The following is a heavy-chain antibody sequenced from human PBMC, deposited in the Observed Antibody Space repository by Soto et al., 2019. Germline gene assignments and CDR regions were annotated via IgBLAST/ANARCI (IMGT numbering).Heavy chain of an antibody. CDR1: GYTFSDYD. D-gene: IGHD3-16*01. J-gene: IGHJ5*02. CDR2: MNPYSGNT. V-gene: IGHV1-8*01. Sequence: QVQLVQSGAEVKKPGDSVKVSCKASGYTFSDYDINWVRQAAGQGLEWMGWMNPYSGNTGYAQKFQGRVTMTTDTSITTAYLELSSLTFEDTAIYYCARGRFRRTWFDPWSQGTLVTVSS. CDR3: ARGRFRRTWFDP.